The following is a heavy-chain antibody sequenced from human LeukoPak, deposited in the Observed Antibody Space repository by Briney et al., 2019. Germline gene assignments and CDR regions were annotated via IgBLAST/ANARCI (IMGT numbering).Heavy chain of an antibody. V-gene: IGHV4-59*01. J-gene: IGHJ3*02. CDR1: GGSISSYY. CDR3: ARADSGSYFGAFDI. CDR2: IYYSGST. Sequence: SETLSLTCTVSGGSISSYYWSWIRQPPGKGLEWIGYIYYSGSTNYNPSLKSRVTISVDTSKNQFSLKLSSVTAADTAGYYCARADSGSYFGAFDIWGQGTMVTVSS. D-gene: IGHD1-26*01.